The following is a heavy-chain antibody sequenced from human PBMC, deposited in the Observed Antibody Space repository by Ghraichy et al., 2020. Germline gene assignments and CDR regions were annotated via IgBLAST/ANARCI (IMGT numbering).Heavy chain of an antibody. CDR2: ISYDGSDK. Sequence: GGSLRLSCGASGFAFSSYVMYWVRQTPGKGLEWVAVISYDGSDKYYADSVKGRFTISRDNSKNTVYLQMNGVRSEDTAVFYCARDTGVSVDGTDYWHGMDVWGQGTTVTVS. CDR3: ARDTGVSVDGTDYWHGMDV. CDR1: GFAFSSYV. D-gene: IGHD6-19*01. V-gene: IGHV3-30*04. J-gene: IGHJ6*02.